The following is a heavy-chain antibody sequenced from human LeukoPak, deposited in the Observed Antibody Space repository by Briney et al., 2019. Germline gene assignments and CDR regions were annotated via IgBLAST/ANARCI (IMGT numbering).Heavy chain of an antibody. CDR2: IIPIFGTA. Sequence: ASVKVSCKASGGTFSSYAISWVRQAPGQGLEWMGGIIPIFGTANYAQKFQGRVTITADESTSTAYMELSSLRSEDTAVYYCASSGYYYSSLDYWGQGTLVTVSS. CDR1: GGTFSSYA. CDR3: ASSGYYYSSLDY. V-gene: IGHV1-69*01. D-gene: IGHD3-22*01. J-gene: IGHJ4*02.